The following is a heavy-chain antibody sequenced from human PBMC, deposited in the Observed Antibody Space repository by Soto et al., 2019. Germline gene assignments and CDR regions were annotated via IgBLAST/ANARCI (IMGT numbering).Heavy chain of an antibody. J-gene: IGHJ4*02. V-gene: IGHV4-30-4*01. CDR1: GGSISSGDYY. Sequence: QVQLQESGPGLVKPSQTLSLTCTVSGGSISSGDYYWSWIRQPPGKGLEGFGYIYYSGSTYYNPSIKSRVTISVDTSKNQFSLKLSCVTAADTAVYYCAREWGYSYANFDYWGQGTLVTVSS. CDR2: IYYSGST. CDR3: AREWGYSYANFDY. D-gene: IGHD5-18*01.